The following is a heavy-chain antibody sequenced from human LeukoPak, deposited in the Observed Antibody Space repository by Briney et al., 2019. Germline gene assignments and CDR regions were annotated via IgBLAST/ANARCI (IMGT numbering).Heavy chain of an antibody. D-gene: IGHD3-22*01. V-gene: IGHV4-4*07. J-gene: IGHJ3*02. CDR2: IYTSGST. Sequence: SETLSLTCTVSGGSISSYYWSWIRQPAGKGLEWIGRIYTSGSTNYNPSLKSRVTMSVDTSKNQFSLKLSSVTAADTAVYYCARELVYYYDSSGYYLDAFDIWGRGTMVTVSS. CDR3: ARELVYYYDSSGYYLDAFDI. CDR1: GGSISSYY.